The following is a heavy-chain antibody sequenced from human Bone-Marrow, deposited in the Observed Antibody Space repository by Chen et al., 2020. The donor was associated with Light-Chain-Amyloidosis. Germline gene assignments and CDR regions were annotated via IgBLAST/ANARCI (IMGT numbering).Heavy chain of an antibody. V-gene: IGHV4-4*07. D-gene: IGHD3-16*01. Sequence: QVVLQESGPGLVKPSETLSLTCSVSGASINTYFWSWYRQAAGKRLEWVGRIQASGTTFYNDVVKSRVSMSIDTSNNQFSLNLSSVTAADTAVYFCARDIGGPYWGQGTLVIVSS. CDR1: GASINTYF. J-gene: IGHJ4*02. CDR3: ARDIGGPY. CDR2: IQASGTT.